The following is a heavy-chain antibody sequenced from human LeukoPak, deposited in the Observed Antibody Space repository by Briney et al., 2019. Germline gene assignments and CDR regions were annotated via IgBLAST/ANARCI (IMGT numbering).Heavy chain of an antibody. CDR1: GFTFNTYW. D-gene: IGHD5-24*01. J-gene: IGHJ4*02. CDR3: VRVRIELATMLLDY. Sequence: GGSLRLSCAASGFTFNTYWMHWVRQAPGKGLVWVSSINADASRTNYADSVKGRCTVSRDNAKNALSLQMNSLRVEDTAVYYCVRVRIELATMLLDYWGQGTLVTVSS. CDR2: INADASRT. V-gene: IGHV3-74*01.